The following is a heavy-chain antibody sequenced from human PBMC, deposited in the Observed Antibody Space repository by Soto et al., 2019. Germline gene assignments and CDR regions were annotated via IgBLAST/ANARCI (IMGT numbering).Heavy chain of an antibody. CDR2: ISWNSGSI. CDR1: GFTFDDYA. J-gene: IGHJ6*03. V-gene: IGHV3-9*01. Sequence: LRLSCAASGFTFDDYAMHWVRQAPGKGLEWVSGISWNSGSIGYADSVKGRFTISRDNAKNSLYLQMNSLRAEDTALYYCANRYGPPSEFYYYYYIDVWGKGTTVTVSS. D-gene: IGHD3-10*01. CDR3: ANRYGPPSEFYYYYYIDV.